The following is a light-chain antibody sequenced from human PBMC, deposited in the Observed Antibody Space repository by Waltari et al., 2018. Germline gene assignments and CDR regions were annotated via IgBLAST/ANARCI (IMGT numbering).Light chain of an antibody. CDR1: QSVGRS. V-gene: IGKV3-20*01. Sequence: EIVLTQSPGTLSLSPGERATLSCRASQSVGRSLAWYQQKPGQAPRLLIYDAATRDTGIPDRFSGSGYGTDFSLTISRLESEDFAVYYCQKYVNLPATFGQGTKVEIK. CDR3: QKYVNLPAT. CDR2: DAA. J-gene: IGKJ1*01.